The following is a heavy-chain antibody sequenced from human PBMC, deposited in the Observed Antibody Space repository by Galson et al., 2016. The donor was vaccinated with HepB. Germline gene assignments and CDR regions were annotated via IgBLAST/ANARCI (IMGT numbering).Heavy chain of an antibody. CDR3: AHRGTVAGVAWYFDL. Sequence: PALVKPTQTLTLTCTCSGFSLSTSGVGVGWIRQPPGKALEWLALIYWDDDKRYSPSLKSRLTITKDTSKNQVVLTVTNMDPADTATYYCAHRGTVAGVAWYFDLWGRGTLVTVSS. D-gene: IGHD6-19*01. CDR1: GFSLSTSGVG. J-gene: IGHJ2*01. CDR2: IYWDDDK. V-gene: IGHV2-5*02.